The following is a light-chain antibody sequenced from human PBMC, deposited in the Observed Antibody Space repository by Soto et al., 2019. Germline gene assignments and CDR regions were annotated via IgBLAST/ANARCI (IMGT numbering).Light chain of an antibody. J-gene: IGKJ4*01. Sequence: DIQMTQSPSSLSASVGDRVTITCQASQDISNHLNWYQQKPGKAPKFLIYDASNLETGVTLRFSGSGSGTDFTFTISSLRPEDIGTYYCQQYGDLPSFGGGTKVEIE. V-gene: IGKV1-33*01. CDR3: QQYGDLPS. CDR2: DAS. CDR1: QDISNH.